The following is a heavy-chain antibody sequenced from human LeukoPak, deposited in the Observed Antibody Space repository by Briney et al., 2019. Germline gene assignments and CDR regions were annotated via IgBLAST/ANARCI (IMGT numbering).Heavy chain of an antibody. CDR1: GFSLSSGGVG. J-gene: IGHJ4*02. CDR2: NYWDDDK. Sequence: SGPTLVKPTQTLTLTCTLSGFSLSSGGVGVGWIRQPPGKALEWLSLNYWDDDKRYSPSLKSRLTITKDTSKNQVVLTMTNMDPVDTATYDCAHRRVRSGRSCFFDYWGQGTLVTVSS. V-gene: IGHV2-5*02. D-gene: IGHD3-16*01. CDR3: AHRRVRSGRSCFFDY.